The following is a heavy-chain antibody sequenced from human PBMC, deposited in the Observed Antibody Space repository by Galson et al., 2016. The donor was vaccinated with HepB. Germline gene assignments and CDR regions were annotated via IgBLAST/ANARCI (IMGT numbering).Heavy chain of an antibody. V-gene: IGHV3-48*02. CDR2: ISSRSSAL. CDR3: ARDIGYGSGDTIPDY. CDR1: GFTFRDYS. D-gene: IGHD3-10*01. Sequence: SLRLSCAASGFTFRDYSMNWVRQAPGKGLEWVSKISSRSSALYYVDSVKGRFTISRDNAKNSLYLQMNSLRDEDTAVYYCARDIGYGSGDTIPDYWGQGALVTVSS. J-gene: IGHJ4*02.